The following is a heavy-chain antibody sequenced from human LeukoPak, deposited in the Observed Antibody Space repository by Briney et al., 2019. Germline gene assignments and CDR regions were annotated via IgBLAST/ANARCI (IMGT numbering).Heavy chain of an antibody. CDR1: GGSISSSSYY. CDR3: ARVMYYYYYYMDV. D-gene: IGHD2-21*01. V-gene: IGHV4-39*01. Sequence: SETLSLTCTVSGGSISSSSYYWGWIRQPPGKGLEWIGSIYYSGSTYYNPSLKSRVTISVDTSKNQFSLKLSSVTAADTAVYYCARVMYYYYYYMDVWGKGTTVTISS. J-gene: IGHJ6*03. CDR2: IYYSGST.